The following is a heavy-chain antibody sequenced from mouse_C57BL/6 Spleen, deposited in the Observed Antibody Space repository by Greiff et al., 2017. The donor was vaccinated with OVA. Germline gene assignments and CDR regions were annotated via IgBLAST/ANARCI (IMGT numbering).Heavy chain of an antibody. D-gene: IGHD2-4*01. J-gene: IGHJ1*03. Sequence: EVQRVESEGGLVQPGSSMKLSCTASGFTFSDYYMAWVRQVPEKGLEWVAKINYDGSSTYYLDSLKSHFIISRDNATNILYLQMSSLKSEDTATYYCARDPFPIYYYYSGGFDVWGTGTTVTVSS. V-gene: IGHV5-16*01. CDR3: ARDPFPIYYYYSGGFDV. CDR1: GFTFSDYY. CDR2: INYDGSST.